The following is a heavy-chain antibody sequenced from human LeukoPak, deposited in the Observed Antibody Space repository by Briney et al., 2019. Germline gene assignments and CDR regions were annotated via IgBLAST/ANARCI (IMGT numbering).Heavy chain of an antibody. D-gene: IGHD3-22*01. V-gene: IGHV3-7*01. CDR3: ARERSGTYYYDSSGYYYFNY. CDR2: IKQDGSEK. CDR1: GFTFSSYW. Sequence: PGGSLRLSCAASGFTFSSYWMSWVRQAPGKGLEWVPNIKQDGSEKYYVDSVKGRFTISRDNAKNSLYLQMNSLRAKDTAVYYCARERSGTYYYDSSGYYYFNYWGQGTLVTVSS. J-gene: IGHJ4*02.